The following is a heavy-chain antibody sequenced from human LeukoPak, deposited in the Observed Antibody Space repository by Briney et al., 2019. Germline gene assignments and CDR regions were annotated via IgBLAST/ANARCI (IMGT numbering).Heavy chain of an antibody. D-gene: IGHD6-13*01. CDR1: GGSFSGYY. V-gene: IGHV4-34*01. CDR3: ARVYYSSSYDYWYFDL. Sequence: SETLSLTCAVYGGSFSGYYWSWIRQPPGKGLEWLGEINHSGSTNYNPSLKSRVTISVDTSKNKFSLKLSSVTAADTAVYYCARVYYSSSYDYWYFDLWGRGTLVTVSS. J-gene: IGHJ2*01. CDR2: INHSGST.